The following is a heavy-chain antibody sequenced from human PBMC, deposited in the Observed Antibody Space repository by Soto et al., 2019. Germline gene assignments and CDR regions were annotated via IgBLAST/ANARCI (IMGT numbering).Heavy chain of an antibody. CDR2: IYYSGST. D-gene: IGHD6-13*01. CDR3: ARDAAAAGTGFDY. V-gene: IGHV4-59*01. CDR1: GGSISSYY. Sequence: NPSETLSLTCTVSGGSISSYYWSWIRQPPGKGLEWIGYIYYSGSTNYNPSLKSRVTISVDTSKNQFSLKLSSVTAADTAVYYCARDAAAAGTGFDYWGQGTLVTVSS. J-gene: IGHJ4*02.